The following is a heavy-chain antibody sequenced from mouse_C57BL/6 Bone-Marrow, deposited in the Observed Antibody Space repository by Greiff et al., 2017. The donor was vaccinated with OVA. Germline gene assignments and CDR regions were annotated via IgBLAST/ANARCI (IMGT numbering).Heavy chain of an antibody. Sequence: QVQLKESGPGLVQPSQSLSITCTVSGFSLTSYSVHWVRQSPGKGLEWLGVIWRGGSTDYNAAFMSRLSITKDNSKSQVFFKMNSLQADDTAIYYCAKDGYDGGYYAMDYWGQGTSVTVSS. CDR3: AKDGYDGGYYAMDY. CDR2: IWRGGST. CDR1: GFSLTSYS. J-gene: IGHJ4*01. V-gene: IGHV2-5*01. D-gene: IGHD2-2*01.